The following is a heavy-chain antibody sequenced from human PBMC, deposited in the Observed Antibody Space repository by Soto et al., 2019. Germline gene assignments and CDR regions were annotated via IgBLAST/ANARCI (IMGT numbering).Heavy chain of an antibody. CDR1: GFTFSSYS. J-gene: IGHJ3*02. Sequence: PGGSLRLSCAASGFTFSSYSMNWVRQAPGKWLEWVSSISSSSSYIYYADSVKGRFTISRDNAKNSLYLQMNSLRAEDTAVYYCARVGGVCSGGSCYSGAFDIWGQGXMVTVSS. CDR2: ISSSSSYI. V-gene: IGHV3-21*01. D-gene: IGHD2-15*01. CDR3: ARVGGVCSGGSCYSGAFDI.